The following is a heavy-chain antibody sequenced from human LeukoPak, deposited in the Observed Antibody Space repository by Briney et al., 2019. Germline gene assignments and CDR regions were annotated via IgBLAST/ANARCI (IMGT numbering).Heavy chain of an antibody. J-gene: IGHJ4*01. CDR3: TKLARAPRDFDY. CDR1: GFTFSRYW. V-gene: IGHV3-7*03. Sequence: GGSLRLSCAASGFTFSRYWMSWVRQAPGKGLEWVANIKQDGSEKDYVDSVKGRFTISRDNAKNSLYLQMNSLKIEDTAVYYCTKLARAPRDFDYWGQGTLVTVSS. D-gene: IGHD2-8*01. CDR2: IKQDGSEK.